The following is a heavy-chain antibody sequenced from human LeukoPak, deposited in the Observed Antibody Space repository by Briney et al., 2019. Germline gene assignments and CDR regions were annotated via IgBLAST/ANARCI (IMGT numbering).Heavy chain of an antibody. Sequence: SETLSLTCAVYGGSFSGYYWSGIRQPPGKGLEWIGETNHSGSTNYNPSLKSRVTISVDTSKNQFSLKLTSVTAADTAVYYCARESMITFGGVIAAFDYWGQGTLVTVSS. J-gene: IGHJ4*02. CDR3: ARESMITFGGVIAAFDY. D-gene: IGHD3-16*02. CDR1: GGSFSGYY. V-gene: IGHV4-34*01. CDR2: TNHSGST.